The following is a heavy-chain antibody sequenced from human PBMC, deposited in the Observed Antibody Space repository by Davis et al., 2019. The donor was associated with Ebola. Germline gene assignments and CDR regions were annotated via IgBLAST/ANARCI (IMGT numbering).Heavy chain of an antibody. J-gene: IGHJ4*02. CDR1: GGTFSSYA. Sequence: SVKVSCKASGGTFSSYAIGWVRQAPGQGLEWMGRIIPILGIANYAQKFQGRVTITADKSTSTAYMELSSLRSEDTAVYYCAHSKQQLPKYYFDYWGQGTLVTVSS. CDR3: AHSKQQLPKYYFDY. V-gene: IGHV1-69*04. D-gene: IGHD6-13*01. CDR2: IIPILGIA.